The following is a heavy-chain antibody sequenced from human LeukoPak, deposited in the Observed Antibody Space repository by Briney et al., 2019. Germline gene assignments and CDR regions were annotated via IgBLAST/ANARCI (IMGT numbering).Heavy chain of an antibody. CDR1: GFTFSSYW. V-gene: IGHV3-7*01. CDR2: IKQDGSEK. J-gene: IGHJ3*02. D-gene: IGHD5-18*01. Sequence: PGGSLRLSCAASGFTFSSYWMSWVRQAPGKGLEWVANIKQDGSEKYYVDSVKGRFTISRDNAKNSLYLQMNSLRAEDTAVYYCASAGRGYSYGSAFDIWGQGTMVTVSS. CDR3: ASAGRGYSYGSAFDI.